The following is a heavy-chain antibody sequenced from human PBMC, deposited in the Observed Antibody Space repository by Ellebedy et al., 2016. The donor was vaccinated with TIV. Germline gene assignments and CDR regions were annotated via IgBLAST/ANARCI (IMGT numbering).Heavy chain of an antibody. D-gene: IGHD5-12*01. CDR2: IKQNGSEK. Sequence: GESLKISCAASGFTFSSHLMTWVRQAPGKGLEWVANIKQNGSEKYYVDSVKGRFTISRDNAKDSLHLQMNSLRAEDTAVYYCAVSSGFSDYAFDSWGQGTLVTVSS. CDR1: GFTFSSHL. J-gene: IGHJ4*02. CDR3: AVSSGFSDYAFDS. V-gene: IGHV3-7*01.